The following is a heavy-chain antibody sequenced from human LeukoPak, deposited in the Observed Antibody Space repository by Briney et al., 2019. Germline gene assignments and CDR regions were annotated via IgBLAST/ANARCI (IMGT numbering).Heavy chain of an antibody. CDR2: IGTAGDT. J-gene: IGHJ6*02. Sequence: GGSLRLSCAASGFTFSSYDVHWVRQATGKGLEWVSAIGTAGDTYYPGSVKGRFTISRENAKNSLYLQMNSLRAGDTAVYYCARGLRSGIAVAGSGMDVWGQGTTVTVSS. CDR1: GFTFSSYD. V-gene: IGHV3-13*01. D-gene: IGHD6-19*01. CDR3: ARGLRSGIAVAGSGMDV.